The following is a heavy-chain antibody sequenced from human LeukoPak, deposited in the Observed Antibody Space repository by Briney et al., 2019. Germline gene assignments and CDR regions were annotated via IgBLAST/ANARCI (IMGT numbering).Heavy chain of an antibody. V-gene: IGHV4-38-2*02. CDR2: IYHSGST. D-gene: IGHD4-17*01. CDR3: AKAYYGHMDV. Sequence: KTSEILSLTCTVSGYSISSGYYWGWIRQPPGKGLEWIGSIYHSGSTYYNPSLKSRVTISVDTSKNQFSLKLSSVTAADTAVYYCAKAYYGHMDVWGKGTTVTVSS. J-gene: IGHJ6*03. CDR1: GYSISSGYY.